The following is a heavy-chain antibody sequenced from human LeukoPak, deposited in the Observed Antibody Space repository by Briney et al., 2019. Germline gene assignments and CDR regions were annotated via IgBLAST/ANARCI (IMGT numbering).Heavy chain of an antibody. D-gene: IGHD2-21*02. J-gene: IGHJ4*02. Sequence: PGGSLRLSCAASGFSFAYYAMHWVRQAPGKGLEWVSRITANGDSTYYADSVKGRFTISRDNSKNSLSLQMNSLRTEDTALYYCAKDIEAGTAGFSFDYWGQGTLVAVSS. CDR2: ITANGDST. CDR3: AKDIEAGTAGFSFDY. CDR1: GFSFAYYA. V-gene: IGHV3-43*02.